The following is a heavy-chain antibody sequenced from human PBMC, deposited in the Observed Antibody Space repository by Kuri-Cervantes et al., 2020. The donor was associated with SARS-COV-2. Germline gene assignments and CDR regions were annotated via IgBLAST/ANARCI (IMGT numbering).Heavy chain of an antibody. CDR1: GFTFSSYA. D-gene: IGHD6-6*01. Sequence: GGSLRLSCAASGFTFSSYAMHWVRQAPGKGLEWVAVISYDGSNKYYADSVKGRFTISRDNSKNTLYLQMNSLRAEDTAAYYCARDPDTAARAYYYYGMDVWGQGTTVTVSS. CDR2: ISYDGSNK. CDR3: ARDPDTAARAYYYYGMDV. J-gene: IGHJ6*02. V-gene: IGHV3-30-3*01.